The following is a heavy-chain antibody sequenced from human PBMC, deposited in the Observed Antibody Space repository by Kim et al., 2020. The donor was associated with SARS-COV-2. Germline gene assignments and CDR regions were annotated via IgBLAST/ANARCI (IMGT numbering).Heavy chain of an antibody. J-gene: IGHJ4*02. Sequence: GGSLRLSCAASGFTFSNYAMHWVRQAPGKGLEWVAAISYDGSNKYYADSVKGRFTISRDNSKNTLYLQMKSLRAEDTAVYCCARDPAVTTRVTPLVGYFDYWGQGTLVTVSS. CDR3: ARDPAVTTRVTPLVGYFDY. CDR2: ISYDGSNK. CDR1: GFTFSNYA. D-gene: IGHD4-17*01. V-gene: IGHV3-30*04.